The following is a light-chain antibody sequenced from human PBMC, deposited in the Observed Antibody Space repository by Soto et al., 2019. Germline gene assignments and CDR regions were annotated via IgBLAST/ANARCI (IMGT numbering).Light chain of an antibody. CDR3: QHYDSSQWT. CDR1: KGVSSN. V-gene: IGKV3D-11*03. CDR2: GAS. Sequence: EIVLTQSPATLSLSPRGRTTPSCRASKGVSSNLAWYQQKPGQAPRLLIYGASTRATGIPARFSGSGSGTGFTLTISRLEPEDFAVYYCQHYDSSQWTFGQGTKVDIK. J-gene: IGKJ1*01.